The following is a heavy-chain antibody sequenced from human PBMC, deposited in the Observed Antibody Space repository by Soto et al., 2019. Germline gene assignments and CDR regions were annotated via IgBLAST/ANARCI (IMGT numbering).Heavy chain of an antibody. CDR2: ISSSGSYI. CDR3: ARDYGSGSQFFQH. Sequence: EVQLVESGGGLVKPGGSLRLSCAPSGFTFSSYRMNWVRQAPGKGLEWVSSISSSGSYIYYADSVRGRFTISRDNAKNSLYLQMNSLRVEDTAVYYCARDYGSGSQFFQHWGQGTLVTVSS. J-gene: IGHJ1*01. CDR1: GFTFSSYR. D-gene: IGHD3-10*01. V-gene: IGHV3-21*01.